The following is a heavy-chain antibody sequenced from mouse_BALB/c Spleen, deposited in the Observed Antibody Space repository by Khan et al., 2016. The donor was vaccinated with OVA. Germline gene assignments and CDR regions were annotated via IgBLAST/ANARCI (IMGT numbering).Heavy chain of an antibody. CDR2: INPSNGGT. J-gene: IGHJ3*01. Sequence: QVRLQQSGAELVKPGASVRLSCKASGYTFTSYYLYWVKQRPGQGLEWIGDINPSNGGTTFNEKFKSKATLTVDKSSSTAYMQFSSLTSEDSAVYYCTRSGYGTFAYWGQGTLVTVAA. V-gene: IGHV1S81*02. CDR1: GYTFTSYY. D-gene: IGHD2-1*01. CDR3: TRSGYGTFAY.